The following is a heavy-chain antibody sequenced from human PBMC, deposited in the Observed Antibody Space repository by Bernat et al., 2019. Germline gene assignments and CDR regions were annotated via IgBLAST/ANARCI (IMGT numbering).Heavy chain of an antibody. CDR1: GFTFSDYT. Sequence: EVQLVESGGGFVQPGGSLRLTCAASGFTFSDYTMNWVRQAPGKGLQWVSYIGLSSFSSTIYYADSVKGRFTISRDNAKNSLYLQMNNLRDEDTAVYFCARGPPLFDPWGQGTLVTVSS. CDR2: IGLSSFSSTI. CDR3: ARGPPLFDP. J-gene: IGHJ5*02. V-gene: IGHV3-48*02.